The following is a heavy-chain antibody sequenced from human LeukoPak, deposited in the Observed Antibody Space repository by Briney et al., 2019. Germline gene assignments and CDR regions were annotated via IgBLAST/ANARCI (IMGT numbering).Heavy chain of an antibody. CDR2: IYYSGST. CDR3: AREYGGNHYYYYYMDV. D-gene: IGHD4-23*01. Sequence: SETLSLTCSVSGDSISSSSYYWGWIRQPPGKGVEWIGSIYYSGSTYYNPSLKSRVTISVDTSKNQFSLKLSSVTAADTAVYYCAREYGGNHYYYYYMDVWGKGTTVTVSS. CDR1: GDSISSSSYY. J-gene: IGHJ6*03. V-gene: IGHV4-39*07.